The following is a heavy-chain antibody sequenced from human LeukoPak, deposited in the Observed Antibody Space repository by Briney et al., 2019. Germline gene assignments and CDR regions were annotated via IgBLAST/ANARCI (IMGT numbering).Heavy chain of an antibody. Sequence: SETLSLTCTVSGGSISSGGYYWSWIRQPPGKGLEWIGYIYHSGSTYYNPSLKSRVTISVDRSKNQFSLKLSSVTAADTAVYYCARVDTMIVVVRHWGQGTLVTVSS. J-gene: IGHJ1*01. V-gene: IGHV4-30-2*01. CDR1: GGSISSGGYY. CDR2: IYHSGST. CDR3: ARVDTMIVVVRH. D-gene: IGHD3-22*01.